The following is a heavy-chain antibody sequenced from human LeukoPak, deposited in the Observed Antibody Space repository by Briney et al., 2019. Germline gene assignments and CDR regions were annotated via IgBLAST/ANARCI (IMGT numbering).Heavy chain of an antibody. CDR1: GDSISRGTYY. CDR2: VYYGRSP. Sequence: SETLSLTCTVSGDSISRGTYYWAWIRQPPGKGLEWIGSVYYGRSPYFNPSLESRATISVDTSKNHFSLKMSSVTAADTAVYYCARSSGTGTFSYWGQGTLVTVSS. D-gene: IGHD6-25*01. V-gene: IGHV4-39*02. J-gene: IGHJ4*02. CDR3: ARSSGTGTFSY.